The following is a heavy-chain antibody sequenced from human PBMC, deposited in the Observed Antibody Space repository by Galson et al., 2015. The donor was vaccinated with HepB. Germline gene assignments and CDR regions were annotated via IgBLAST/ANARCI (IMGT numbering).Heavy chain of an antibody. V-gene: IGHV3-30*18. Sequence: SLRLSCAASGFTFSSYGMHWVRQAPGKGLEWVAVISYDGSNKYYADSVKGRFTISRDNSKNTLYLQMNSLRAEDTAVYYCAKDHPPAVTMVRGTDYWGQGTLVTVSS. J-gene: IGHJ4*02. CDR1: GFTFSSYG. CDR2: ISYDGSNK. D-gene: IGHD3-10*01. CDR3: AKDHPPAVTMVRGTDY.